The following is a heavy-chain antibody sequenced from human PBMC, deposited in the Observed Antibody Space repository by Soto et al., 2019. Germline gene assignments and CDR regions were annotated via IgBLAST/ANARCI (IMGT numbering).Heavy chain of an antibody. CDR1: GYTFTAYY. J-gene: IGHJ5*02. Sequence: QVQLVQSGAEVKKPGASVKVSCKASGYTFTAYYMTWLRQAPGPGLEWMGWINPNSGGTNYAQRVQGRVTVTNDTSISTTYMELSSLGSDDTAVYYCARGDFDRSGNYNAGWFAPCGQGTLVTVS. V-gene: IGHV1-2*02. D-gene: IGHD3-22*01. CDR2: INPNSGGT. CDR3: ARGDFDRSGNYNAGWFAP.